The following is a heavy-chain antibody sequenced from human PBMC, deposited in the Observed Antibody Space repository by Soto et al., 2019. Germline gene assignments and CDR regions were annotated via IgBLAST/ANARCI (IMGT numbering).Heavy chain of an antibody. CDR2: IIPIFGTA. J-gene: IGHJ5*02. CDR3: AREGGSSTSCYANWFDP. V-gene: IGHV1-69*13. CDR1: GGTFSSYA. Sequence: GASVKVSCKASGGTFSSYAISWVRQAPGQGLEWMGGIIPIFGTANYAQKFQGRVTITADESTSTAYMELSSLRSEDTAVYYCAREGGSSTSCYANWFDPWGQGTLVTVS. D-gene: IGHD2-2*01.